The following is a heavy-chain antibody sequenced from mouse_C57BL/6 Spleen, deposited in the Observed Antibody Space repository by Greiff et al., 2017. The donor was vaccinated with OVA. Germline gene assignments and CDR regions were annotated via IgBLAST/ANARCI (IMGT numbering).Heavy chain of an antibody. CDR3: ARCGYGYEEGYAMDY. CDR2: INPNNGGT. CDR1: GYTFTDYY. Sequence: VQLQQSGPELVKPGASVKISCKASGYTFTDYYMNWVKQSHGKSLEWIGDINPNNGGTSYNQQFKGKATLTVDQSSSTAYMELRSLTSEDSAVYYCARCGYGYEEGYAMDYWGQGTSVTVSS. D-gene: IGHD2-2*01. V-gene: IGHV1-26*01. J-gene: IGHJ4*01.